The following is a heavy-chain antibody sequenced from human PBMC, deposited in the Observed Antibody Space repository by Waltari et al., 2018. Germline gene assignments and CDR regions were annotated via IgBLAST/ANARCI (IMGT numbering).Heavy chain of an antibody. Sequence: EVQLLESGGGLVQPGGSLRLSCAASGFTFSSYAMSWVRPAPGKGLDWVSAISGSGGSTYYADSVKGRFTISRDNSKNTLYLQMNSLRAEDTAVYYCAKARGVAGTENWFDPWGQGTLVTVSS. CDR3: AKARGVAGTENWFDP. V-gene: IGHV3-23*01. J-gene: IGHJ5*02. CDR2: ISGSGGST. D-gene: IGHD6-19*01. CDR1: GFTFSSYA.